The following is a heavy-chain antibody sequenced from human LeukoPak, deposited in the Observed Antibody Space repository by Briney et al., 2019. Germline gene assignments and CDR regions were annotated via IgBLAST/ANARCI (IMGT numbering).Heavy chain of an antibody. D-gene: IGHD2-2*01. CDR1: GFTLTKYS. CDR3: ASLHDIVVLPDATIDH. CDR2: ISSSGSYI. V-gene: IGHV3-21*01. Sequence: GGSLCPSCSVSGFTLTKYSTGCVRQAPGKGLEWVSCISSSGSYISYADSVKGRFTVSRDNDKNSLYLQMNSLRADDTAVYYCASLHDIVVLPDATIDHWGQGTLVTVSP. J-gene: IGHJ4*02.